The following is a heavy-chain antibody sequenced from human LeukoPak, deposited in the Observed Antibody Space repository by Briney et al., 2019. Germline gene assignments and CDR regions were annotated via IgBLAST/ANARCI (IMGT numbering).Heavy chain of an antibody. CDR2: ISSSGSTI. Sequence: GGSLRLSCTASGFNFNNAWMSWIRQAPGKGLEWVSYISSSGSTIYYADSVKGRFTISRDNAKNSLYLQMNSLRAEDTAVYYCARAEQLRQGQFDYWGQGTLVTVSS. CDR1: GFNFNNAW. D-gene: IGHD6-6*01. V-gene: IGHV3-11*04. CDR3: ARAEQLRQGQFDY. J-gene: IGHJ4*02.